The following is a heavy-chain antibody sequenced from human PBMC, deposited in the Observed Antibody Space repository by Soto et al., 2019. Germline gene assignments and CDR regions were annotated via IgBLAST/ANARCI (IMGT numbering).Heavy chain of an antibody. CDR1: GGSFRGFY. CDR3: ARAHDFCARVAYNHGWIFDY. V-gene: IGHV4-34*01. D-gene: IGHD6-19*01. J-gene: IGHJ4*01. Sequence: SGTLSLTCAVSGGSFRGFYWTWIRQSPGKGLEWLGDINHVGITNYNPSLKSRVSIPVDTSKSQFSLKLSSVTAADTAVYYCARAHDFCARVAYNHGWIFDYWGQGTLVTVSS. CDR2: INHVGIT.